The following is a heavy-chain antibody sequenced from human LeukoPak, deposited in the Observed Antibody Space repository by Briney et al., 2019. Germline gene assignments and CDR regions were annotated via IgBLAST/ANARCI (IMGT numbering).Heavy chain of an antibody. CDR1: GYTFTSYN. J-gene: IGHJ4*02. D-gene: IGHD1-14*01. V-gene: IGHV1-46*01. Sequence: ASVKVSCKASGYTFTSYNIHWARQAPGQGLEWMGIINPTGGSTGYAQKFQGRVTMTRDTSTTTVYMEMSSLRSEDTAVYYSARDIAGGWNYFDYWGQGTLVTVSS. CDR3: ARDIAGGWNYFDY. CDR2: INPTGGST.